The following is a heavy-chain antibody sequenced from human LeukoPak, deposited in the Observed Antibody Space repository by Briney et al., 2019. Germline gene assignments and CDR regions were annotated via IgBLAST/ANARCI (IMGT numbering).Heavy chain of an antibody. J-gene: IGHJ4*02. CDR1: GFTFSSYW. V-gene: IGHV3-74*01. Sequence: GGSLRLSCAASGFTFSSYWMHWVRQAPGKGLVWVSRINSDGSTTSYADSVKGRFTISRDNAKNTLYLQMNSLRAEDTAVYYCTRTYYGSGTYSQSDSWGQGTLVTVSS. D-gene: IGHD3-10*01. CDR2: INSDGSTT. CDR3: TRTYYGSGTYSQSDS.